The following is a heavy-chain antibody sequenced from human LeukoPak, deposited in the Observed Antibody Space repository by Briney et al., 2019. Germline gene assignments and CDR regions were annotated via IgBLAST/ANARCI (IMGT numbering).Heavy chain of an antibody. J-gene: IGHJ4*02. CDR2: IYYSGST. CDR1: GGSISIYY. D-gene: IGHD4-17*01. CDR3: ARHAYGDYAPVFDY. Sequence: SETLSLTCTVSGGSISIYYWSWIRQPPGKGLEWIGYIYYSGSTNYNPSLKSRVTISVDTSKNQFSLKLSSVTAADTAVYYCARHAYGDYAPVFDYWGQGTLVTVSS. V-gene: IGHV4-59*08.